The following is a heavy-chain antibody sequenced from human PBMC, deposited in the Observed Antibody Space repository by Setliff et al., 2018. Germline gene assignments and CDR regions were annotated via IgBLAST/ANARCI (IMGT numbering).Heavy chain of an antibody. J-gene: IGHJ3*01. CDR2: INVSGGST. Sequence: RASVKVSCKASGYTFTRYYMYWVRQAPGQGLEWMGIINVSGGSTSYAQKFQGRVTMTRDTSTSTIYMELASLTSEDTAVYYCAKDLNRWFGEFAFDVWGQGTMVTVSS. V-gene: IGHV1-46*01. CDR3: AKDLNRWFGEFAFDV. D-gene: IGHD3-10*01. CDR1: GYTFTRYY.